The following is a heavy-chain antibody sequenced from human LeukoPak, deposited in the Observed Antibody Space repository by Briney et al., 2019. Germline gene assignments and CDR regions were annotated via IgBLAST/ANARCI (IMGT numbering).Heavy chain of an antibody. CDR3: AKDASRSTSLYYYYGMDV. CDR1: GSTFSSYG. V-gene: IGHV3-30*18. CDR2: ISYDGSNK. Sequence: GRSLRLSCAASGSTFSSYGMHWVRQAPGKGLERVAVISYDGSNKYYADSVKGRFTISRDNSKNTLYLQMNSLRAEDTAVYYCAKDASRSTSLYYYYGMDVWGQGTTVTVSS. J-gene: IGHJ6*02. D-gene: IGHD2-2*01.